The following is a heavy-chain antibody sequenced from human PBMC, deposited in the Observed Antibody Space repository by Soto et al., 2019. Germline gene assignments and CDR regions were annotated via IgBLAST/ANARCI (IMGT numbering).Heavy chain of an antibody. V-gene: IGHV5-10-1*01. CDR2: IDPSDSYT. Sequence: RGDSLKISCKGSGYSFTSYWISWVRQMPGKGLEWMGRIDPSDSYTNYSPSFQGHVTISADKSISTAYLQWSSLKASDTAMYYCARPGYYDSSGYYYRPDIWGQGTMVTVSS. D-gene: IGHD3-22*01. CDR1: GYSFTSYW. J-gene: IGHJ3*02. CDR3: ARPGYYDSSGYYYRPDI.